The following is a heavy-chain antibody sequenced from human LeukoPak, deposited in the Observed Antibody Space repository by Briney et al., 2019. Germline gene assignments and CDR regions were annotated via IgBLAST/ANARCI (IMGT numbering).Heavy chain of an antibody. Sequence: SETLSLTCTVSGGSISGSTYFWGWIRQSPGKGLEWIGSIYYSGSTYYNPSLKSRVTISVDTSKNQFSLKLSSVTAADTAVYYCARGDPPLRWLARRAEYFQHWGQGTLVTVSS. CDR1: GGSISGSTYF. D-gene: IGHD6-19*01. J-gene: IGHJ1*01. V-gene: IGHV4-39*01. CDR2: IYYSGST. CDR3: ARGDPPLRWLARRAEYFQH.